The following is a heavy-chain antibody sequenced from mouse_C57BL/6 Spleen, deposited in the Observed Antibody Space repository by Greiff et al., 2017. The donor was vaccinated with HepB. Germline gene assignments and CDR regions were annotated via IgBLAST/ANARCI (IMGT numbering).Heavy chain of an antibody. J-gene: IGHJ1*03. CDR1: GYTFTSYW. D-gene: IGHD1-1*01. CDR3: ARLYYYGSSTPWYFDV. CDR2: IDPSDSET. Sequence: QVQLQQSGAELVRPGSSVKLSCKASGYTFTSYWMHWVKQRPIQGLEWIGNIDPSDSETHYNQKLKAKATLTVDKSSSTAYMQLSSLTSEDSAVYYCARLYYYGSSTPWYFDVWGTGTTVTVSS. V-gene: IGHV1-52*01.